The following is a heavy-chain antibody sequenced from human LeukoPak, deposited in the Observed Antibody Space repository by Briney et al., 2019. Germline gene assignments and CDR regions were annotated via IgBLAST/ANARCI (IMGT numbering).Heavy chain of an antibody. Sequence: GGSLRLSCAASGFTFSSYGMHWVRQAPGKGLEWVAVISYDGSNKYYADSVKGRFTISRDNSKKTLNLQMNSLRAEDTAVYYCAKEYDRSGYEGTGFDYWGQGTLVTVSS. CDR3: AKEYDRSGYEGTGFDY. CDR2: ISYDGSNK. D-gene: IGHD3-22*01. V-gene: IGHV3-30*18. J-gene: IGHJ4*02. CDR1: GFTFSSYG.